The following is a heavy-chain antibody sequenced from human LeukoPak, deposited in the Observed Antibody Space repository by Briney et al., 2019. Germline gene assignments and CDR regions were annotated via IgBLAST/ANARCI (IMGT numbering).Heavy chain of an antibody. J-gene: IGHJ4*02. CDR1: GGSISSSSYY. V-gene: IGHV4-39*07. CDR2: IYYSGST. D-gene: IGHD2-8*01. CDR3: ARDRRVVMTYYFDY. Sequence: SETLSLTCTVSGGSISSSSYYWGWIRQPPGKGLEWIGSIYYSGSTYYNPSLKSRVTISVDTSKNQFSLKLSSVTAADTAVHYCARDRRVVMTYYFDYWGQGTLVTVSS.